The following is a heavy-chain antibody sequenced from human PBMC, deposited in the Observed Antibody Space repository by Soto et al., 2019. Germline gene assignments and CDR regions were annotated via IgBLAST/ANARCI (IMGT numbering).Heavy chain of an antibody. J-gene: IGHJ6*02. CDR2: INHSGST. CDR1: GGSFSGYY. D-gene: IGHD5-12*01. V-gene: IGHV4-34*01. CDR3: ARLQGYSGYDSSYYYYYGMDV. Sequence: QVQLQQWGAGLLKPSETLSLTCAVYGGSFSGYYWSWIRQPPGKGLEWIGEINHSGSTNYNPSLKSRVTISVDTSKNQFSLKLSSVTAADTAVYYCARLQGYSGYDSSYYYYYGMDVWGQGTTVTVSS.